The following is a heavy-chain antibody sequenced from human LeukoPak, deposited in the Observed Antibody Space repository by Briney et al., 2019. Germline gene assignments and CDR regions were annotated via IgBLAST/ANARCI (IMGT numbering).Heavy chain of an antibody. Sequence: GGSLRLSCTGSGFTFSNYAMSWVRQAPGKRLEWVSGISDSGDDTDYADSLKGRFTISRDNSKNTLFLQMNILRVEDTAVYYCVKVGGGGGWYWSPWSQGTLVTVSS. CDR2: ISDSGDDT. V-gene: IGHV3-23*01. J-gene: IGHJ5*02. CDR1: GFTFSNYA. D-gene: IGHD6-19*01. CDR3: VKVGGGGGWYWSP.